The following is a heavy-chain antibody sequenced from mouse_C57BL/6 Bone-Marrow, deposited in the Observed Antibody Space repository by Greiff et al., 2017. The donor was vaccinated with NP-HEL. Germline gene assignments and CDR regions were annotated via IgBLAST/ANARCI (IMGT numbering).Heavy chain of an antibody. V-gene: IGHV1-81*01. CDR2: IYPRSGNT. J-gene: IGHJ3*01. CDR3: ARNSSGYWFAY. CDR1: GYTFTSYG. D-gene: IGHD3-2*02. Sequence: QVQLQQSGAELARPGASVKLSCKASGYTFTSYGISWVKQRTGQGLEWIGEIYPRSGNTYYNEEFKGKATLTADKSSSTAYMELRSLTSEDSAVYFCARNSSGYWFAYWGQGTLVTVSA.